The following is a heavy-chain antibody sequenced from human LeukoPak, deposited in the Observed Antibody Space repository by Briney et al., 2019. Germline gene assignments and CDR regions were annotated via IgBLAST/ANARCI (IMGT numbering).Heavy chain of an antibody. CDR3: ARSRDGYNLWYFDL. J-gene: IGHJ2*01. D-gene: IGHD5-24*01. CDR1: GFTFSSYD. Sequence: GGSLRFSCAASGFTFSSYDMHWVRQPTGKGLEWVSTIGTAGDTYYPGSVKGRFTISRENAKNSLYLQMNSLRAGDTAVYYCARSRDGYNLWYFDLWGRGTLVTVSS. V-gene: IGHV3-13*01. CDR2: IGTAGDT.